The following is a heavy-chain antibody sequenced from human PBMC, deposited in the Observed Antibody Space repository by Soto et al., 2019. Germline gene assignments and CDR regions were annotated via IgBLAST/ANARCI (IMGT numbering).Heavy chain of an antibody. Sequence: PSETLSLTCTVSGGSIGSGGYWWSWIRQHPGRGLEWIGFVSYTGNTQYNPSLKSRVNISVDTSTKQFSLKLSSVTAADTAVYYCARDTPYCSGGSCYIDYFDYWGQGTLVTVSS. CDR1: GGSIGSGGYW. CDR2: VSYTGNT. D-gene: IGHD2-15*01. CDR3: ARDTPYCSGGSCYIDYFDY. V-gene: IGHV4-31*03. J-gene: IGHJ4*02.